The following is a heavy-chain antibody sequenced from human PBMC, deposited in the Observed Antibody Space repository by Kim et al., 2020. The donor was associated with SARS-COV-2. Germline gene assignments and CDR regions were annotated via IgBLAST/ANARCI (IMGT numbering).Heavy chain of an antibody. V-gene: IGHV3-73*01. CDR2: NSDAT. CDR3: TRYGDYVN. Sequence: NSDATAYAASVKGRFTISRDDSKNTAYLQMNSLKTEDTAVYYCTRYGDYVNWGQGTLVTVSS. D-gene: IGHD4-17*01. J-gene: IGHJ4*02.